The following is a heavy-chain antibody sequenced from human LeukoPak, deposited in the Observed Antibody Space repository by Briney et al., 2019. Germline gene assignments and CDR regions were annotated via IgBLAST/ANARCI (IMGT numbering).Heavy chain of an antibody. CDR2: ITSSSNYI. CDR1: GFTFSSYS. J-gene: IGHJ3*02. Sequence: GGSLRLSCAASGFTFSSYSINWVRQAPGKGLEYVSSITSSSNYIYYADSVKGRFTISRDNTKNSLYLQMNSLRAEDTAVYYCARSRGALDIWGQGTLVTVSS. V-gene: IGHV3-21*01. CDR3: ARSRGALDI.